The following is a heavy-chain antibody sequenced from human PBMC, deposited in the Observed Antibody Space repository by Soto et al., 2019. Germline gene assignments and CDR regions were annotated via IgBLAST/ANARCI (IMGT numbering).Heavy chain of an antibody. D-gene: IGHD3-3*01. V-gene: IGHV1-58*01. CDR1: GFTFTSSA. CDR2: IVVGSGNT. CDR3: AAGPNYDFWTPDAFDI. Sequence: SVKVSCKASGFTFTSSAVQWVRQARGQRLEWIGWIVVGSGNTNYAQKFQERVTITRDMSTSTAYMELSSLRSEDTAVYYCAAGPNYDFWTPDAFDIWGQGTMVTVSS. J-gene: IGHJ3*02.